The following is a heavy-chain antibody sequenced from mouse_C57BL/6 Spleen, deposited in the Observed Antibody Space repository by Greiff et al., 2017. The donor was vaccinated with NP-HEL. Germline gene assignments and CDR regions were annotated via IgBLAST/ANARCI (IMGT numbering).Heavy chain of an antibody. Sequence: EVQLQQSGPELVKPGASVKISCKASGYTFTDYYMNWVKQSHGKSLEWIGDINPNNGGTSYNQKFKGKATLTVDKSSSTAYMELRSLTSEDSAVYYCARVLRTEYFDVWGTGTTVTVSS. J-gene: IGHJ1*03. CDR3: ARVLRTEYFDV. D-gene: IGHD1-1*01. V-gene: IGHV1-26*01. CDR1: GYTFTDYY. CDR2: INPNNGGT.